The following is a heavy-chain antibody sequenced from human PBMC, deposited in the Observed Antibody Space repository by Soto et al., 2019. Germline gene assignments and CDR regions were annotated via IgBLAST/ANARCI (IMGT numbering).Heavy chain of an antibody. J-gene: IGHJ4*02. V-gene: IGHV3-74*01. CDR1: GITFRSYW. Sequence: EVQLVESGGGLVQPGGSLRLSCAVSGITFRSYWMHWIRQAPGKGLVWVSHINSDASIINYADSVKGRFTISRDNARNTLSLQINSLRVDATAIYYCASDAAAGLKFWSQGTVVTVSS. D-gene: IGHD6-13*01. CDR2: INSDASII. CDR3: ASDAAAGLKF.